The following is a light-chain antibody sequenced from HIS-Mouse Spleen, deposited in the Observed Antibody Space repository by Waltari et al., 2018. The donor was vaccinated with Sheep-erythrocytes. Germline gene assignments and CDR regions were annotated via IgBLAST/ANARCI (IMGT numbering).Light chain of an antibody. CDR3: QAWDSSTAV. J-gene: IGLJ2*01. V-gene: IGLV3-1*01. CDR1: TLGDKY. Sequence: SYELTQPPSVSVSPGQTASIPCSGDTLGDKYACWYQQKPGQSPVLVIYQDSKRPSGTPERFSGSNSGNTATLTISGTQAMDEADYYCQAWDSSTAVFGGGTKLTVL. CDR2: QDS.